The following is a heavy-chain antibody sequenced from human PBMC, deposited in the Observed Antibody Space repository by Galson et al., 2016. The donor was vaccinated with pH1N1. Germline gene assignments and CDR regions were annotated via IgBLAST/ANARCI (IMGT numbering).Heavy chain of an antibody. CDR3: VKEGVSGTSVPFT. CDR1: GFTCSSYW. V-gene: IGHV3-74*01. J-gene: IGHJ5*02. CDR2: LSGDGDFI. Sequence: SLRLSCAASGFTCSSYWRHWVRPVPGKGLVWISRLSGDGDFITYANSVKGRFTVSRDDSKDTLYLQMSSMRTEDTAIFICVKEGVSGTSVPFTWGQGTLVTVSS. D-gene: IGHD1/OR15-1a*01.